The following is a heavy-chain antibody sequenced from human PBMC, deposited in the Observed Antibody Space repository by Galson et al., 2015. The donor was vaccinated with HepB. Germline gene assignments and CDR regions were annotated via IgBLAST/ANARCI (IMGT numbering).Heavy chain of an antibody. CDR1: GGTFSSYA. Sequence: SVKVSCKASGGTFSSYAISWVRQAPGQGLEWMGGIIPIFGTANYAQKFQGRVTITADESTSTAYMELSSLRSEDTAVYYCARVSTIQYGSGSPYFDYWGQGTLVTVSS. CDR3: ARVSTIQYGSGSPYFDY. CDR2: IIPIFGTA. D-gene: IGHD3-10*01. J-gene: IGHJ4*02. V-gene: IGHV1-69*13.